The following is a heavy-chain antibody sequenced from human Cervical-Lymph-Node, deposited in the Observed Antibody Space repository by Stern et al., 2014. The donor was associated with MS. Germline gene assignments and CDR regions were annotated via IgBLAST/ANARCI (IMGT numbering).Heavy chain of an antibody. Sequence: MQLVESGGGVVQPGTSLRLSCVASGFSFSDYGIHWVRQAPGKALEWVAVISYDGTHKYYADSLKGRVTISRDNSRNTLYLQMNSLRSDDTAVYYCAKDLGGNAFDYWGRGTLVTVSS. CDR3: AKDLGGNAFDY. CDR2: ISYDGTHK. D-gene: IGHD4-23*01. V-gene: IGHV3-30*18. CDR1: GFSFSDYG. J-gene: IGHJ4*02.